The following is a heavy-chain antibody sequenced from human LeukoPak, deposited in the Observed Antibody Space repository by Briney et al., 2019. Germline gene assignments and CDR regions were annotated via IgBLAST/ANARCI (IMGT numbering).Heavy chain of an antibody. Sequence: PSETLSLTCTVSGGSISSSSYYWGWIRQPPGKGLEWIGSIYYSGSTYYNPSLKSRVTISVDTSKNQFSLKLSSVTAADTAVYYCARFSVSTVTRQFDYWGQGTLVTVSS. V-gene: IGHV4-39*01. CDR2: IYYSGST. D-gene: IGHD4-17*01. CDR3: ARFSVSTVTRQFDY. J-gene: IGHJ4*02. CDR1: GGSISSSSYY.